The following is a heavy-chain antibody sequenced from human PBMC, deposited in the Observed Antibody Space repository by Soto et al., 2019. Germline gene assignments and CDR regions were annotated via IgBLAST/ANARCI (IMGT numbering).Heavy chain of an antibody. CDR3: AKPGAERGYGYSHGMEV. CDR2: ISHDGSNK. Sequence: QVQLVESGGGVVQPGRSLRLSCAASGFTFSSHGMHWVRQAPGKGLEWVAVISHDGSNKYYADSVKGRFTISRDNSKNXXYQQMNSLGAEDTAVYYCAKPGAERGYGYSHGMEVWGQGTTVTVSS. V-gene: IGHV3-30-3*02. J-gene: IGHJ6*02. CDR1: GFTFSSHG. D-gene: IGHD3-22*01.